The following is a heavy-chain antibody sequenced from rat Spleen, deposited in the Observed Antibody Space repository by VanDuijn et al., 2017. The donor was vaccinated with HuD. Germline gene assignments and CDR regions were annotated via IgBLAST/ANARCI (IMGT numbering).Heavy chain of an antibody. Sequence: EVQLVESGGGLVQPGRSLKLSCAASGFTFSNYGMAWVCQAPTKGLEWVATISYDGSSTYYRDSVKGRFTFSRDNAESTLYLQMNSLRSEDTATYYCARHPDYSNYFDYWGQGVMVTVSS. D-gene: IGHD1-1*01. CDR1: GFTFSNYG. CDR2: ISYDGSST. J-gene: IGHJ2*01. V-gene: IGHV5-29*01. CDR3: ARHPDYSNYFDY.